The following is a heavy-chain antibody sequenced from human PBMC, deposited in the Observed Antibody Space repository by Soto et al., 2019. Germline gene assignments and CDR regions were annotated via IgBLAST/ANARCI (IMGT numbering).Heavy chain of an antibody. D-gene: IGHD6-6*01. CDR2: ISGSGGRT. Sequence: EVKVLEAGGGLVQPGGSLRLLCAASGFTFSSYAMSWVRQSPGKGLEWVSEISGSGGRTYYANSVKGRFTISRDNSKNTLYLQMNSLRVEDTAVYYCAKVGGVAGRPDWPVLDPWGQGTLVTVSS. V-gene: IGHV3-23*01. CDR1: GFTFSSYA. J-gene: IGHJ5*02. CDR3: AKVGGVAGRPDWPVLDP.